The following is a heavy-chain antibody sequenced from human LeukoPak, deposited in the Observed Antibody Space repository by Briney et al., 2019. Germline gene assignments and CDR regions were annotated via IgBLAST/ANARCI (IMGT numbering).Heavy chain of an antibody. CDR1: GYTFTNYY. Sequence: ASVKVSCKASGYTFTNYYIHWVRQAPGQGLEWMGLINPGGGNTNYAQNFQGRVTITRSTSISTAYMELSSLRSEDTAVYYCARGPRYSSSWFDYWGQGTLVTVSS. CDR3: ARGPRYSSSWFDY. D-gene: IGHD6-13*01. V-gene: IGHV1-46*01. CDR2: INPGGGNT. J-gene: IGHJ4*02.